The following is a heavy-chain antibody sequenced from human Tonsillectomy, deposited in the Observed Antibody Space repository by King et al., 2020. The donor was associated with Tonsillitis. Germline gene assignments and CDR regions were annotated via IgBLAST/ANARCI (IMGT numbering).Heavy chain of an antibody. CDR3: ARDLPGTTILFVAFDI. CDR1: GGTFNNFA. J-gene: IGHJ3*02. D-gene: IGHD1-7*01. Sequence: VQLVESGAEVKKPGSSVKVSCKASGGTFNNFAFCWVRQAPGQGLEWMGGIIPMFGSASYAQKFHDRVTITADKSTSTTYMELSSLRSEDTAVYYCARDLPGTTILFVAFDIWGQGTKVTVSS. CDR2: IIPMFGSA. V-gene: IGHV1-69*06.